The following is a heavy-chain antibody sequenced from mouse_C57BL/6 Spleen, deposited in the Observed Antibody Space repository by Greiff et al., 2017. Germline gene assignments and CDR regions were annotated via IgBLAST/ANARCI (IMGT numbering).Heavy chain of an antibody. D-gene: IGHD2-4*01. CDR1: GYTFTSYW. Sequence: QVHVKQPGAELVKPGASVKMSCKASGYTFTSYWITWVKQRPGQGLEWIGDIYPGSGSTNYNEKFKSKATLTVDTSSSTAYMQLSSLTSEDSAVYYCARRHDYADYWGQGTTLTVSS. CDR3: ARRHDYADY. V-gene: IGHV1-55*01. J-gene: IGHJ2*01. CDR2: IYPGSGST.